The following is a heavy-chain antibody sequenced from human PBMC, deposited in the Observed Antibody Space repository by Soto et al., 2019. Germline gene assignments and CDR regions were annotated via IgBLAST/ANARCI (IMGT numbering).Heavy chain of an antibody. Sequence: QVQLVQSGAEVKKPGASVKISCKASAYPFTSFYIHWVRQAPGQGLEWMGMINPSGGSTTYAQKFQGSVTLTRDMSTNTVYMELTGLKYDDTAMYFCAREGTDYGDYDYWGQGTLVTVSS. D-gene: IGHD4-17*01. CDR2: INPSGGST. V-gene: IGHV1-46*01. CDR1: AYPFTSFY. CDR3: AREGTDYGDYDY. J-gene: IGHJ4*02.